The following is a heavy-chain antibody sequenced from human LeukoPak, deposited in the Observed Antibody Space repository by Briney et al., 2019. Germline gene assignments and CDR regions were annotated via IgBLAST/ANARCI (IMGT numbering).Heavy chain of an antibody. CDR3: ARGVDIVATTLGDAFDI. Sequence: SETLSLTCAVYGGSFSGYYWSWIRQPPGKGLEWIGEINHSGSTNYNPSLKSRVTISVDTSKNQFSLKLSSVTAADTAVYYCARGVDIVATTLGDAFDIWGQGTMVTVSS. D-gene: IGHD5-12*01. J-gene: IGHJ3*02. CDR2: INHSGST. V-gene: IGHV4-34*01. CDR1: GGSFSGYY.